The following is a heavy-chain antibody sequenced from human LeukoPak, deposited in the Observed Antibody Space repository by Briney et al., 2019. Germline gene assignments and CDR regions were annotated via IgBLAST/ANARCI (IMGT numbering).Heavy chain of an antibody. Sequence: GRSLRLSCAASGFTFSSYGMHWVRQAPGKGLEWVAFISYDGSNKYYADSVKGRFTISRDNAKNSLYLQMNSLRAEDTAVYYCARDAPNAAAFDYWGQGTLVTVSS. J-gene: IGHJ4*02. CDR1: GFTFSSYG. CDR3: ARDAPNAAAFDY. V-gene: IGHV3-30*03. CDR2: ISYDGSNK. D-gene: IGHD6-13*01.